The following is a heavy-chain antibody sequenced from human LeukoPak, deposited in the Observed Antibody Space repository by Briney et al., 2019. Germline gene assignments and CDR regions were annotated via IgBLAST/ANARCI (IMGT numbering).Heavy chain of an antibody. CDR3: ARDVEGSGSYYSP. CDR1: GFTSSRYW. V-gene: IGHV3-7*01. Sequence: GGSLRLSCAASGFTSSRYWMTWVRQAPGKGLEWVANIKQGGSEKNYVDSVKGRFTISRDNAKNSLYLQMNSLRAEDTAVYYCARDVEGSGSYYSPWGQGTRVTVSS. D-gene: IGHD3-10*01. CDR2: IKQGGSEK. J-gene: IGHJ4*02.